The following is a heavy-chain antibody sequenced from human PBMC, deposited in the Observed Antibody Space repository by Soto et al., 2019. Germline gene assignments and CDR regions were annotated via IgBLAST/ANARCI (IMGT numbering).Heavy chain of an antibody. Sequence: GGSLRLSCAASGFTFSSYAMSWVRQAPGKGLEWVSAISGSGGSTYYADSVKGRFTISRDNSKNTLYLQMNSLRAEDTAVYYCAKDPPNLAVAGTRVDYWGQGTLVTVSS. V-gene: IGHV3-23*01. J-gene: IGHJ4*02. CDR2: ISGSGGST. D-gene: IGHD6-19*01. CDR3: AKDPPNLAVAGTRVDY. CDR1: GFTFSSYA.